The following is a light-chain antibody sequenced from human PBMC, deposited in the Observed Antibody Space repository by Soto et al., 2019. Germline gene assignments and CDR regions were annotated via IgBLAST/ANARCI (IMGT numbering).Light chain of an antibody. CDR3: QQRSNWPRT. CDR2: DVS. Sequence: IVVAHSLASLSLVAGKSRSLWSSASQNISSYLIWYQQKPGQAPRLLIYDVSNRATGIPARFSGSGSGTDFTLTISSLEPEDFAVYYCQQRSNWPRTFGQGTKV. CDR1: QNISSY. J-gene: IGKJ1*01. V-gene: IGKV3-11*01.